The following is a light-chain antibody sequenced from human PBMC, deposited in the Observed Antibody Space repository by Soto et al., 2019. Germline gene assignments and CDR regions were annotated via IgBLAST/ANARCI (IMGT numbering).Light chain of an antibody. Sequence: DIQMTQSPSTLSASVGDRGSITCRASQSISSWLAWYQQKPGKAPKLLIYDASSLESGVPSRFSGSGSGTEFTLTISSLQPDDFATYYCQQYNSYSQTFGQGTKVDIK. CDR1: QSISSW. V-gene: IGKV1-5*01. J-gene: IGKJ1*01. CDR2: DAS. CDR3: QQYNSYSQT.